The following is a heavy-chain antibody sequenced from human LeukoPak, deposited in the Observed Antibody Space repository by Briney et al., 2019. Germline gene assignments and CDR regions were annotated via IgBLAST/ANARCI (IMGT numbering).Heavy chain of an antibody. CDR2: ISGYNAKT. Sequence: ASVKVSCKTSGYTFTSYYVSWVRQAPGQGLEWMGWISGYNAKTKYVQKFQGRITMTIDTSTTTAYMELRSLTSNDTAVYYCARVRDYYASSDYSDYWGQGTLVTVSS. V-gene: IGHV1-18*04. D-gene: IGHD3-22*01. J-gene: IGHJ4*02. CDR3: ARVRDYYASSDYSDY. CDR1: GYTFTSYY.